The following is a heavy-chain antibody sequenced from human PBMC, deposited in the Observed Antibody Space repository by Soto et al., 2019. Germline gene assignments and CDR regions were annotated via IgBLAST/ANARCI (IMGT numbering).Heavy chain of an antibody. V-gene: IGHV4-59*01. D-gene: IGHD1-26*01. Sequence: TSETLSLTCTVSGGTTSSYYWSWIRQPPGKGLEWIGYIYYSGSTNYNPSLKSRVTISVDTSKNQFSLKLSSVTAADTAVYYCARGGRGYYGMDVWGQGTTVTVSS. CDR1: GGTTSSYY. CDR2: IYYSGST. CDR3: ARGGRGYYGMDV. J-gene: IGHJ6*02.